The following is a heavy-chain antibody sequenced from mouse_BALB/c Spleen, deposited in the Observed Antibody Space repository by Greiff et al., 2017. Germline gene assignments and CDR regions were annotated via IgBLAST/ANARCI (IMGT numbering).Heavy chain of an antibody. CDR1: GFTFSSYA. CDR2: ISSGGST. CDR3: ARCGGLYDDYVFDY. Sequence: EVKLVESGGGLVKPGGSLKLSCAASGFTFSSYAMSWVRQTPEKRLEWVASISSGGSTYYPDSVKGRFTISRDNARNILYLQMSSLRSEDTAMYYCARCGGLYDDYVFDYWGQGTTLTVSS. J-gene: IGHJ2*01. D-gene: IGHD2-3*01. V-gene: IGHV5-6-5*01.